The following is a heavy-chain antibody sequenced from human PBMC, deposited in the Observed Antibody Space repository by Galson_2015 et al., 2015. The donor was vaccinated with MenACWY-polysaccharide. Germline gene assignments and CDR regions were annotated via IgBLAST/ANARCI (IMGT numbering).Heavy chain of an antibody. CDR2: TYFRSKWYS. D-gene: IGHD6-19*01. CDR3: ARGLAVTGYYFDY. J-gene: IGHJ4*02. Sequence: CAISGDSVSGNSVAWNWIRQSPPRGLEWLGRTYFRSKWYSDYAESVKSRISINADTSKNQFSLQLNSVTPEDTAVYYCARGLAVTGYYFDYWGQGTLVTVSS. CDR1: GDSVSGNSVA. V-gene: IGHV6-1*01.